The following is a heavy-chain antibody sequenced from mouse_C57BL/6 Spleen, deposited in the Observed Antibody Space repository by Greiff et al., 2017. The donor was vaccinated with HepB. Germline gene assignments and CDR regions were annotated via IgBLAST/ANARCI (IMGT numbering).Heavy chain of an antibody. CDR2: ISSGSSTI. D-gene: IGHD2-5*01. Sequence: EVQGVESGGGLVKPGGSLKLSCAASGFTFSDYGMHWVRQAPEKGLEWVAYISSGSSTIYYADTVKGRFTISRDNAKNTLFLQMTSLRSEDTAMYYCARREADYSNPYAMDYWGQGTSVTVSS. CDR3: ARREADYSNPYAMDY. V-gene: IGHV5-17*01. CDR1: GFTFSDYG. J-gene: IGHJ4*01.